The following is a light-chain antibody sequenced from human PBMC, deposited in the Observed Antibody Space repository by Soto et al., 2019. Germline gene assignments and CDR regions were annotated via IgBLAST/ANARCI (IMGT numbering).Light chain of an antibody. Sequence: QSVLTQPASVSGSPGQSVTISCTGTSSDVGAYNYVSWFQHHPVKVPKLIIYDVTNRPSGISNRFSGSKSGNTASLTVSGLQADDEADYYCNSYTADSTWVFGGGTKVTVL. CDR2: DVT. CDR1: SSDVGAYNY. J-gene: IGLJ3*02. CDR3: NSYTADSTWV. V-gene: IGLV2-14*03.